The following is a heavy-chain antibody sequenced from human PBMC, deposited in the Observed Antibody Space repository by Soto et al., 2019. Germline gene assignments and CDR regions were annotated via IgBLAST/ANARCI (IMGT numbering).Heavy chain of an antibody. CDR1: GFTFSSYA. Sequence: TGGSLRLSCAASGFTFSSYAMSWVRQAPGKGLEWVSAISGSGGSTYYADSMKGRFTISRDNSKNTLYLQMNSLRAEDTAVYYYAKDGYYGGNHATHADYWGQGTLVTVSS. J-gene: IGHJ4*02. CDR3: AKDGYYGGNHATHADY. D-gene: IGHD4-17*01. CDR2: ISGSGGST. V-gene: IGHV3-23*01.